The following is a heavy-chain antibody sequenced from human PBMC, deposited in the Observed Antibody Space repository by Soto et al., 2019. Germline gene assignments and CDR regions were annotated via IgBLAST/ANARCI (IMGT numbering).Heavy chain of an antibody. V-gene: IGHV4-59*01. Sequence: SETLTLTCSVSGGSISSYYWSWIRQPPGKGLEWIGYIYSGGDTNYNSSLKSRVTISVDTSKNQFSLKLNSMTAADTAVYYCARGGGWYDYWGQGTLVTVSS. CDR2: IYSGGDT. CDR1: GGSISSYY. J-gene: IGHJ4*02. D-gene: IGHD6-19*01. CDR3: ARGGGWYDY.